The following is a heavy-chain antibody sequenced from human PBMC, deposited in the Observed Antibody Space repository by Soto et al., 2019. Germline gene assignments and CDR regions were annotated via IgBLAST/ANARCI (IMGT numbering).Heavy chain of an antibody. Sequence: PGGSLRLSCAASGFTFSSYAMHWVRQAPGKGLEWVAVISYDGSNKYYADSVKGRFTISRDNSKNTLYLQMNSLRAEDTAVYYCARDWTQTTDNWFDPWGQGTLVTVSS. D-gene: IGHD4-4*01. V-gene: IGHV3-30-3*01. CDR1: GFTFSSYA. J-gene: IGHJ5*02. CDR3: ARDWTQTTDNWFDP. CDR2: ISYDGSNK.